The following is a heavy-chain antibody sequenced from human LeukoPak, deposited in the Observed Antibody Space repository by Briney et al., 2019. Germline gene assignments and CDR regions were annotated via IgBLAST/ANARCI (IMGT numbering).Heavy chain of an antibody. Sequence: PSETLSLTCTVSGASITNSYWNWVRQPPGKGLEWIGYIYSSGNTNYNPSLKSRVTISLDVSKNQFSLKLTSVTAADTAVYYCANSYDGKIVPFDNWGQGALVAVSP. V-gene: IGHV4-4*09. J-gene: IGHJ4*02. CDR1: GASITNSY. CDR2: IYSSGNT. D-gene: IGHD4-23*01. CDR3: ANSYDGKIVPFDN.